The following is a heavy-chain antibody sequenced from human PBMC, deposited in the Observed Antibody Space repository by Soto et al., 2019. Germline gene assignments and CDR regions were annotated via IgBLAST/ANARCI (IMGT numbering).Heavy chain of an antibody. CDR3: VRFGGAAAGPGDY. Sequence: XGSLRLSCVAAEFTFSSYEMNWVCQAPGKGLEWVSYISSSGTTIYYTDSVKGRFTISRDNAKKSLYLQMNSLRAEDTAVYYCVRFGGAAAGPGDYWGQGNLVTVSS. D-gene: IGHD6-13*01. CDR1: EFTFSSYE. CDR2: ISSSGTTI. J-gene: IGHJ4*02. V-gene: IGHV3-48*03.